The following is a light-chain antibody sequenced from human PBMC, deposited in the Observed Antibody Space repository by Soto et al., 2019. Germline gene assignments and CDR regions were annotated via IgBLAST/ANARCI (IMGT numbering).Light chain of an antibody. CDR2: AAS. J-gene: IGKJ4*01. CDR1: QGISGW. Sequence: DIQMTQSPSSVSASVGDRVTITCRPSQGISGWLAWYQQKPGKAPKLLIYAASTLETGVPSRFSGGRSGTEFTLTINTLQPEGFATYYCQQATISQLTFGGGTTVEIK. CDR3: QQATISQLT. V-gene: IGKV1-12*01.